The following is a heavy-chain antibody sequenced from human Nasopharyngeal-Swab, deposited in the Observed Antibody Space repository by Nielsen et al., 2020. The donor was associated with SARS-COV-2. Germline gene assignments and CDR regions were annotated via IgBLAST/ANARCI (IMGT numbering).Heavy chain of an antibody. V-gene: IGHV3-53*01. Sequence: GGSLRLSCAASGFTVSSTYMSWVRQAPGRGLEWVSIIYSGGSAYYADSVKGRFTISRDDSKNTLYFQMNSVRAADTAVYYCARGTYDYDSSGYYYWSIYFDYWVQGTLVTGTS. D-gene: IGHD3-22*01. CDR3: ARGTYDYDSSGYYYWSIYFDY. CDR1: GFTVSSTY. CDR2: IYSGGSA. J-gene: IGHJ4*02.